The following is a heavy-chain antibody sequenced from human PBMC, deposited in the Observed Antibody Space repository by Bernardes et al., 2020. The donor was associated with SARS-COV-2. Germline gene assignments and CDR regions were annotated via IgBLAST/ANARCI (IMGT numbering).Heavy chain of an antibody. V-gene: IGHV1-2*02. D-gene: IGHD3-3*01. CDR3: AAVTWSQYDDFAM. Sequence: ASVKVSCKASGYTFTGYYIHWVRQAPGQGLEWMGWIYPKSGDTNYAQTFQGRVTMTRDTSISTAYMELNRLNSDDTALYYCAAVTWSQYDDFAMWGQGTMVTFSS. CDR2: IYPKSGDT. CDR1: GYTFTGYY. J-gene: IGHJ3*02.